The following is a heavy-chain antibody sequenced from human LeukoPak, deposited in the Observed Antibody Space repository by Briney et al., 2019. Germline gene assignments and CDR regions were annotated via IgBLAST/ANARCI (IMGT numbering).Heavy chain of an antibody. CDR2: NYSGDST. V-gene: IGHV3-53*01. Sequence: GGSLRLSCAASGFTVSDNYMTWVRQAPGKGLEWVSVNYSGDSTYYADSVKGRFTISRDNSKNTVYLQMNSLRAEDTAVYYCARYFYDSSGNPYYFDSWGQGTLVTVSS. CDR1: GFTVSDNY. CDR3: ARYFYDSSGNPYYFDS. D-gene: IGHD3-22*01. J-gene: IGHJ4*02.